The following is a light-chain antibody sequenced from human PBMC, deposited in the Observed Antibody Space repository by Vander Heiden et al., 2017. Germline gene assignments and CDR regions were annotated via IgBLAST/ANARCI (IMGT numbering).Light chain of an antibody. CDR2: GAS. V-gene: IGKV3-20*01. J-gene: IGKJ3*01. Sequence: EIVLTQSPGTLSLSPGERATLSCRASQSVSSSYLAWYQQKPGQTPRLRIYGASSRATGIPDMFSGSGSGADFTLTISSLDPEDFAVYYCHQYGSSPFTFGPGTTVDIK. CDR1: QSVSSSY. CDR3: HQYGSSPFT.